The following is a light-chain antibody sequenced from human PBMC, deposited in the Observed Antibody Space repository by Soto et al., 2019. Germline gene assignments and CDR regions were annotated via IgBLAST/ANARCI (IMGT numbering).Light chain of an antibody. CDR2: FAS. J-gene: IGKJ1*01. CDR3: QQYDKWPWT. CDR1: QSVSTN. V-gene: IGKV3-15*01. Sequence: VMTQSPATLSVSPGERAALSCRASQSVSTNLAWYQQKPGQPPRLLIYFASTRATAVPARFTAGGSGTEFTLTIISLQCVDLAVYYCQQYDKWPWTFGQGTKVEIK.